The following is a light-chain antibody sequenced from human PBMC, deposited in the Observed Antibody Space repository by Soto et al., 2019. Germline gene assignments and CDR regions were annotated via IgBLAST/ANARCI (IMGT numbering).Light chain of an antibody. CDR1: QSVNTW. CDR2: EAS. V-gene: IGKV1-5*03. J-gene: IGKJ2*01. Sequence: DIQMTQSPSTLSASVGDRVTITCRASQSVNTWVAWYQQRPGKAPKLLIYEASNLQYGVPSRFSVSGSGTEFPLTISGLQTDEFATYYCQQYNTYSTFGQGTKLEIK. CDR3: QQYNTYST.